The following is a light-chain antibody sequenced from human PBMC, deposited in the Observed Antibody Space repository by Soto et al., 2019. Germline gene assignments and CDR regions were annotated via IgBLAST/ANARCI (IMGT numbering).Light chain of an antibody. CDR1: QGISSY. CDR3: QQLNS. CDR2: AAS. J-gene: IGKJ4*01. Sequence: IQLTQSPSSLSASVGDRVTITCRASQGISSYLAWYQQKPGKAPKLLIYAASTLQSGVPSRFSGSEYGTDFTLTISSLQPEDFATYYCQQLNSFGGGTKVEIK. V-gene: IGKV1-9*01.